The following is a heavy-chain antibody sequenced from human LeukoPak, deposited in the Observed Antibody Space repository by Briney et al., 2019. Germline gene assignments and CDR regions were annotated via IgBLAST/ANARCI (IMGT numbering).Heavy chain of an antibody. J-gene: IGHJ3*02. D-gene: IGHD1-26*01. V-gene: IGHV3-53*01. CDR2: IYSDGTT. CDR1: GFTFSNYA. CDR3: TRDLREHGVFDI. Sequence: GRSLRLSCAASGFTFSNYAMRWVRQAPGKGLEWVSEIYSDGTTYYTASVKGRFSISRDNSKNTVYLEMNSLRGEDTAIYYCTRDLREHGVFDIWGQGTMVTVSS.